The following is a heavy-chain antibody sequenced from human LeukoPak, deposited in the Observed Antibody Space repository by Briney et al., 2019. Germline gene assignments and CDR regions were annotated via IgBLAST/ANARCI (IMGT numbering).Heavy chain of an antibody. CDR1: GFSFSSYS. D-gene: IGHD3-22*01. J-gene: IGHJ6*03. CDR3: ARGQGSWLPYYYYMDV. Sequence: AGSLRLSCAASGFSFSSYSMNWVRQAPGKGLEWVSSISSSSSYIYYADSVKGRFTISRDNAKNSLYLQMNSLRAADTAVYYCARGQGSWLPYYYYMDVWGKGTTVTVSS. V-gene: IGHV3-21*04. CDR2: ISSSSSYI.